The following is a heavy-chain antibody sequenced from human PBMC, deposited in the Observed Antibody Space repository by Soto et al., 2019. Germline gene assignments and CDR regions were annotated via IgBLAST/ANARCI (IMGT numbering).Heavy chain of an antibody. J-gene: IGHJ4*02. CDR1: GYDFNNYG. Sequence: QVLLVQSGAEVMKPGASVKVSCKASGYDFNNYGFNWLRQSPRLGLEWLGWITPYNGNRNYAQKFQGRVTMTTDASTNTGYMELRSLSSDDTAIYYCARAFATSLRWPHDDFWGQGTLVTVSS. V-gene: IGHV1-18*01. CDR3: ARAFATSLRWPHDDF. D-gene: IGHD2-21*01. CDR2: ITPYNGNR.